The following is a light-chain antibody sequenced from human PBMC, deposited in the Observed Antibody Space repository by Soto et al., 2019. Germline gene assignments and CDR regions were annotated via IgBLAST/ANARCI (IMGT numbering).Light chain of an antibody. Sequence: DVVMTQTHLSLSVTPGQPASISCKSSQSLLHITGETFLFWYLQKPGQSPQLLIYEVSTRVSGVPDRFSGSGSGTDFTLEISRVETDDVGIYYCMQSTQLPPTFGQGTRLEIK. J-gene: IGKJ5*01. CDR2: EVS. CDR1: QSLLHITGETF. V-gene: IGKV2D-29*02. CDR3: MQSTQLPPT.